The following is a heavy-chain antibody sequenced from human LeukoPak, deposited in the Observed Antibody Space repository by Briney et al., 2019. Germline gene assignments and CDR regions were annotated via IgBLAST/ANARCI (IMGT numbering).Heavy chain of an antibody. CDR3: ARSFYDSSGYPNFDY. CDR1: GFTFSSYA. CDR2: ISSGSSYI. V-gene: IGHV3-21*01. J-gene: IGHJ4*02. Sequence: PGGSLRLSCAASGFTFSSYAMSWVRQAPGKGLEWVSFISSGSSYIYYADSVKGRFTISRDNAKKSLYLQINSLRAEDTAVYFCARSFYDSSGYPNFDYWGQGTLVTVSS. D-gene: IGHD3-22*01.